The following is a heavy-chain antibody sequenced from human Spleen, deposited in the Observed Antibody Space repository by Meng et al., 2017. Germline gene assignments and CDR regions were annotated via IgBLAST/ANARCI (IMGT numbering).Heavy chain of an antibody. Sequence: QVQLQESGPGPGKPSGTTSLTCDVSGGSINNDQWWSWVRQPPGKGLEWIGEIYHSGRTNYNPSVKSRVIMSIDKSQNQFSLKLSSVTAADTAVYYCTTLYGDRISWGQGTLVTVSS. V-gene: IGHV4-4*02. CDR1: GGSINNDQW. J-gene: IGHJ4*02. D-gene: IGHD4-17*01. CDR2: IYHSGRT. CDR3: TTLYGDRIS.